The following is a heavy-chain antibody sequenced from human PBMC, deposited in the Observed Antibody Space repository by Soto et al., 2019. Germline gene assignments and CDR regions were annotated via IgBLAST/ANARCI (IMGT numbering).Heavy chain of an antibody. Sequence: EVQLVESGGGLVKPGGSLRLSCAASGLTFSSYSMNWVRQAPGKGLEWVSYISSGDSYIYYADSVRGRFTISRDNAENSLYLQRNSLRVEDTAVYYVVASPEGTCCMRDWGQGALVTVSS. CDR3: VASPEGTCCMRD. CDR2: ISSGDSYI. CDR1: GLTFSSYS. V-gene: IGHV3-21*01. J-gene: IGHJ4*02. D-gene: IGHD1-7*01.